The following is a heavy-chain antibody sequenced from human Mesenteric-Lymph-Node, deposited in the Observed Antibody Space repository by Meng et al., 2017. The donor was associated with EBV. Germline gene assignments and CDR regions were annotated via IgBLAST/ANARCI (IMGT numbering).Heavy chain of an antibody. CDR2: IHYSESS. Sequence: PQLEESEPGVLKPSEPSAPPSLACAGSISTSPYYWGWIRDTQGKGQEWIGNIHYSESSYYNHYVKSRVRMSVDTYKTQNPLKVNFVTVAATDVYYCDRVVPDGSKKSWFDYLGQGTLVTVSS. D-gene: IGHD2-2*01. V-gene: IGHV4-39*06. CDR3: DRVVPDGSKKSWFDY. CDR1: AGSISTSPYY. J-gene: IGHJ5*01.